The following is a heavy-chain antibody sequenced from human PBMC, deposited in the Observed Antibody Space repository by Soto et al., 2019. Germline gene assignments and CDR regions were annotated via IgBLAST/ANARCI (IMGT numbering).Heavy chain of an antibody. CDR3: ARSRDGYSFYFYYGMDV. J-gene: IGHJ6*02. Sequence: HPGGSLRLSCADSGFTFTSYDMHWVRQAPGKGLEWMALILHDGSAEYYADSVKGRFTISRDNSKSTLYLQMNSLRAEDTAVYYCARSRDGYSFYFYYGMDVWGQGTTVTVSS. CDR1: GFTFTSYD. CDR2: ILHDGSAE. V-gene: IGHV3-30*03. D-gene: IGHD4-4*01.